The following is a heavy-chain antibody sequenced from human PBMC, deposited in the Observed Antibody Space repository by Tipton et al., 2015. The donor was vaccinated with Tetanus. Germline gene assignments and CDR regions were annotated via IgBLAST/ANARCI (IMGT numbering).Heavy chain of an antibody. CDR1: GFTFSDYY. Sequence: SLRLSCAASGFTFSDYYMSWVRQAPGKGLEWVANIKEDGSEKYYVDFVKGRFTISRDNAKNSLYLQMRSLRAEDTAVYYCVAGGAFDYWGQGTLVAVSS. V-gene: IGHV3-7*01. CDR2: IKEDGSEK. CDR3: VAGGAFDY. J-gene: IGHJ4*02. D-gene: IGHD3-10*01.